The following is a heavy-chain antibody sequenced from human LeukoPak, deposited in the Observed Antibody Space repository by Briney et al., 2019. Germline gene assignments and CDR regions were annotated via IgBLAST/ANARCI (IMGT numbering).Heavy chain of an antibody. V-gene: IGHV3-23*01. J-gene: IGHJ5*02. CDR2: IIASGSVT. CDR3: AKDPTLWFGEFSWFDP. D-gene: IGHD3-10*01. CDR1: GFTFSSYG. Sequence: PGGSLRLSCAASGFTFSSYGIDWVRQAPGKGLEWVSGIIASGSVTYYADSVKGRFTISRDNSKNTLYLQMNSLRAEDTAVYYCAKDPTLWFGEFSWFDPWGQGTLVTVSS.